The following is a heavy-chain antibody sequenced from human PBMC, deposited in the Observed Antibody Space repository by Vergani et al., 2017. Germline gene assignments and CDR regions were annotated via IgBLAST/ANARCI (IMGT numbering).Heavy chain of an antibody. D-gene: IGHD2-21*02. J-gene: IGHJ6*02. CDR2: IIPILGIA. CDR1: GYTFTGYY. Sequence: QVQLVQSGAEVKKPGASVKVSCKASGYTFTGYYMHWVRQAPGQGLEWMGRIIPILGIANYAQKFQGRVTITADKSTSTAYMELSSLRSEDTAVYYCASWVCGGDCYTQAFSVYYYYGMDVWGQGTTVTVSS. V-gene: IGHV1-69*09. CDR3: ASWVCGGDCYTQAFSVYYYYGMDV.